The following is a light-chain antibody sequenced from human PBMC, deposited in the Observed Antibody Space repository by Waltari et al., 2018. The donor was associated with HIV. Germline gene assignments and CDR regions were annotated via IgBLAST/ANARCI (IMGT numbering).Light chain of an antibody. CDR1: TSNIGRNT. CDR2: GKK. CDR3: ASWDDSLNGPV. Sequence: QSVLTQPPSASGTPEQRVTISCSGSTSNIGRNTVTWFQQFPGTAPKVLIFGKKRRPSGVPARFSGSKSGTSASLAISGLQSEDEADYYCASWDDSLNGPVFGGGTKLTVV. V-gene: IGLV1-44*01. J-gene: IGLJ2*01.